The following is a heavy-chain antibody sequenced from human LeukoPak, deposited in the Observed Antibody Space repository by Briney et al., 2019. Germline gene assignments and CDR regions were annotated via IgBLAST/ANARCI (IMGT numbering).Heavy chain of an antibody. J-gene: IGHJ4*02. V-gene: IGHV4-59*12. CDR1: GGSISSYY. CDR2: IYYSGST. D-gene: IGHD6-13*01. CDR3: ARAAAAGLHYFDY. Sequence: SETLSLTCSVSGGSISSYYWSWIRQPPGKGLEWIGSIYYSGSTYYNPSLKSRVTISVDTSKNQFSLKLSSVTAADTAVYYCARAAAAGLHYFDYWGQGTLVTVSS.